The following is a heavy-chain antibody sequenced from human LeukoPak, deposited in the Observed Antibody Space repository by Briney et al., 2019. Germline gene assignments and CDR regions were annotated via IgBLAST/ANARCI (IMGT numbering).Heavy chain of an antibody. CDR2: VYYTGST. CDR1: GGSITSDYY. J-gene: IGHJ4*02. D-gene: IGHD6-6*01. CDR3: ARHIYSSSFTIDF. Sequence: SETLSVTCTVSGGSITSDYYWAWIRQPPGKGLEWIASVYYTGSTYYNPSLKSRVIMSLDTSKSQFSLKLNSATAADTAVYYCARHIYSSSFTIDFWGQGTLVTVSS. V-gene: IGHV4-39*01.